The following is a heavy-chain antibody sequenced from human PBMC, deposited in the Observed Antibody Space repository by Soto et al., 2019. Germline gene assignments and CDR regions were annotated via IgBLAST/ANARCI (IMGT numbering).Heavy chain of an antibody. D-gene: IGHD4-17*01. CDR1: GYTFSNYG. Sequence: QVQLVQSGDEVKKSGASVKVSCKASGYTFSNYGISWVRQAPGQGLEWMGWISGYNGLTAYAQNVQGRVTMTIDTPTTTVFMEMTGLRSNDTAVYYCARDPPFSGILRGTPLMDVWGQGTTVTVSS. J-gene: IGHJ6*02. V-gene: IGHV1-18*04. CDR3: ARDPPFSGILRGTPLMDV. CDR2: ISGYNGLT.